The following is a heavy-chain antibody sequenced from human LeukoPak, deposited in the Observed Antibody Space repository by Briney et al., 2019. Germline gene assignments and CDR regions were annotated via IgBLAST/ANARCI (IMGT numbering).Heavy chain of an antibody. CDR1: YGSMSCYY. Sequence: PSDTLSLTCTFSYGSMSCYYSSWFRQPAGKVLELIGRIYSSCSTNYNPSLKTRVTISVDTSKNQFSLKLSSVTAADTAVYYCARDPGILVRGSRRGYDGNYYYMDVWGKGTTVTISS. CDR2: IYSSCST. V-gene: IGHV4-4*07. CDR3: ARDPGILVRGSRRGYDGNYYYMDV. D-gene: IGHD3-10*01. J-gene: IGHJ6*03.